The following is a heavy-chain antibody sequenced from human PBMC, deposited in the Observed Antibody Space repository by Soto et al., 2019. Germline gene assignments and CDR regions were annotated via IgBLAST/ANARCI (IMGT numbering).Heavy chain of an antibody. CDR2: ISSSSSTI. V-gene: IGHV3-48*02. CDR1: GFTFNSYS. Sequence: EVQLVESGGGLVQPGGSLRLSCAASGFTFNSYSMNWVRQAPGKGLEWVSYISSSSSTIYYADSVKGRFTISRDNARNSLYLQMNSLRDEDTAVYYCARAGYYGSGILLWGQGTLVTVSS. CDR3: ARAGYYGSGILL. D-gene: IGHD3-10*01. J-gene: IGHJ4*02.